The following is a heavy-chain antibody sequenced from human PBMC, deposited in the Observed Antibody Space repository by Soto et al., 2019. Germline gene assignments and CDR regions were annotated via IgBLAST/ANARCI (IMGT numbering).Heavy chain of an antibody. CDR2: IGGGGEYT. Sequence: EVQLLESGGGLVQPGGSLTLTCIVSGFTSGKYAMSWVRQAPGKGLEWVSEIGGGGEYTNYAASVRGRFTMSRDNSKNTLYLHMSGLKVEDTAVYYCAKDEVAANGRAAACDIWGQGTVVTVSS. J-gene: IGHJ3*02. CDR3: AKDEVAANGRAAACDI. CDR1: GFTSGKYA. V-gene: IGHV3-23*01. D-gene: IGHD2-15*01.